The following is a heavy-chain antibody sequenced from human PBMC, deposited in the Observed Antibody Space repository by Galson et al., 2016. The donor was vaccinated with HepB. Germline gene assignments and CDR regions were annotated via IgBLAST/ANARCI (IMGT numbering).Heavy chain of an antibody. J-gene: IGHJ4*02. CDR2: IIPIIDIA. CDR3: ASYLVTATFPYYFDY. Sequence: SVKVSCKASGGTFSSYSISWVRQAPGQGLEWMGRIIPIIDIANYAQKFQGRVTITADKFTRTAYMELSSLRSEDTAVYYCASYLVTATFPYYFDYWGQGTLVTVSS. V-gene: IGHV1-69*02. CDR1: GGTFSSYS. D-gene: IGHD2-21*02.